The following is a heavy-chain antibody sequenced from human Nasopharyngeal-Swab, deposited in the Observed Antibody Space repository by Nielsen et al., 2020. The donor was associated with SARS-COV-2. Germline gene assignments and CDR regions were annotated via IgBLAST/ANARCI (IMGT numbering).Heavy chain of an antibody. V-gene: IGHV3-21*04. CDR2: ISSSGDYI. CDR1: GFTFSIYT. Sequence: GESLKISCAASGFTFSIYTMNWVRQAPGKGLEWVSAISSSGDYIYYAASVKGRFTISRDNARNSLYLLMNSLRSEDTALYYCARGTADYSNPSFDYWGQGTLVTVPS. CDR3: ARGTADYSNPSFDY. D-gene: IGHD4-11*01. J-gene: IGHJ4*02.